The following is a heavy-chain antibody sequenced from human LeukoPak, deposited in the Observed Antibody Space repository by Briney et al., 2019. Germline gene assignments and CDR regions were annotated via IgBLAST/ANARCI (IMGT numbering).Heavy chain of an antibody. CDR2: INHSGST. V-gene: IGHV4-34*01. J-gene: IGHJ3*02. Sequence: SETLSLTCAVYGGSFSGYYWSWIRQPPGKGLEWIGEINHSGSTNYNPSLKSRVTMSVDTSKNQFSLKLNSVTAADTAVYYCARFLRGATNALEIWGQGTMVTVSS. CDR3: ARFLRGATNALEI. CDR1: GGSFSGYY. D-gene: IGHD1-26*01.